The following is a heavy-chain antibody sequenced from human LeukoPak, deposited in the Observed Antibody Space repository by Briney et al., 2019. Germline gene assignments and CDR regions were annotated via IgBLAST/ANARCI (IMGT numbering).Heavy chain of an antibody. D-gene: IGHD3-10*01. CDR2: ISYTGST. Sequence: SETLSLTCTVSGGSISPYCWSWMRQTPGKGLEWIGYISYTGSTNYNPALKSRVTISVDPSKDQFSLQLTSVTAADTAVYYCARDDYRGVTNFDPWGQGTLVTVSS. CDR3: ARDDYRGVTNFDP. CDR1: GGSISPYC. V-gene: IGHV4-59*01. J-gene: IGHJ5*02.